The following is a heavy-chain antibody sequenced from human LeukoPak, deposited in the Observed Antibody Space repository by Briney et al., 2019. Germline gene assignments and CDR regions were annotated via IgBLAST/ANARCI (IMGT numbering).Heavy chain of an antibody. CDR3: TRSYNYHDSSGYYGFDY. V-gene: IGHV3-49*03. J-gene: IGHJ4*02. CDR2: IRSKPHGYTT. Sequence: GGSLRLSCTTSGFKFGDYAMSWFRQAPGKGLEWVGFIRSKPHGYTTQYAASVKGRFTISRDDSKSIAYLQINSPKTEDTAVYYCTRSYNYHDSSGYYGFDYWGQGTLVTVSS. CDR1: GFKFGDYA. D-gene: IGHD3-22*01.